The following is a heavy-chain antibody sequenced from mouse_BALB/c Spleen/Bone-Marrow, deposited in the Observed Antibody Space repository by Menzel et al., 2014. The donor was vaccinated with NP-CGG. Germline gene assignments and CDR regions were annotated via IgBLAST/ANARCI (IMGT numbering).Heavy chain of an antibody. CDR2: IWAGGST. CDR1: GFSLTSYG. Sequence: VKLVESGPGLVSPSQSLSITCTVSGFSLTSYGVYWVRQPPGKGLEWLGVIWAGGSTNYNSALMSRLSISKDNSKSQVFLKMNSLQTDDTAMYYCARGGVRRGNYFDYWGQGTTLTVSS. D-gene: IGHD2-14*01. CDR3: ARGGVRRGNYFDY. J-gene: IGHJ2*01. V-gene: IGHV2-9*02.